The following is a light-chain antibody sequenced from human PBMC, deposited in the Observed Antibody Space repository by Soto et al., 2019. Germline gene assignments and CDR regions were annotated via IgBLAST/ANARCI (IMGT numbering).Light chain of an antibody. J-gene: IGLJ2*01. V-gene: IGLV2-14*02. Sequence: QSALTQPASVSGSPGQSITISCTGTRSDIGSYNNVAWYQKHPGKAPRVMIFGVTKRPSGISNRFFGSKSGSTASLTISGLQAEDEADYYCSSYTSSSTLVFGGGTKLTVL. CDR2: GVT. CDR1: RSDIGSYNN. CDR3: SSYTSSSTLV.